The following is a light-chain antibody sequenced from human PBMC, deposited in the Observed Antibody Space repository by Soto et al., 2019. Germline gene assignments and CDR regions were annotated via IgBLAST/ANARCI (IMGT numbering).Light chain of an antibody. CDR2: ASS. J-gene: IGKJ1*01. CDR1: QSVTSRY. CDR3: HQYNNGWT. V-gene: IGKV3D-15*01. Sequence: IVLTQSPGTLSLSPGERATLSCRASQSVTSRYLAWYQQKPGQAPRLLFYASSTRAPGLPARFTASGSGTEYTLTISSLQSEDFAVYYCHQYNNGWTFGQGTKVDIK.